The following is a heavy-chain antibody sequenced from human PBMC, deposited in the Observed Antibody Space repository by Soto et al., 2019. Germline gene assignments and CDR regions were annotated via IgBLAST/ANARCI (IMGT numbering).Heavy chain of an antibody. V-gene: IGHV3-7*01. J-gene: IGHJ4*02. CDR2: IKQDGSEK. D-gene: IGHD3-3*01. CDR1: GFTFSSYW. Sequence: GGSLRLSCAASGFTFSSYWMSWVRQAPGKGLEWVANIKQDGSEKYYVDSVKGRFTISRDNAKNSLYLQMNSLRAEDTAVYYCARDLLDELRFLEWLLPDFDYWGQGTLVTVSS. CDR3: ARDLLDELRFLEWLLPDFDY.